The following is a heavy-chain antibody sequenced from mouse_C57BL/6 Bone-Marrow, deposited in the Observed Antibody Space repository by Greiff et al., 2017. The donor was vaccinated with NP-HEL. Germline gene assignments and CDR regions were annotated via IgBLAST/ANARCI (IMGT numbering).Heavy chain of an antibody. CDR1: GYTFTGYW. CDR3: ARPLYYYGSSRYWYFDV. CDR2: ILPGSGST. J-gene: IGHJ1*03. D-gene: IGHD1-1*01. V-gene: IGHV1-9*01. Sequence: VQLQQSGAELMKPGASVKLSCKATGYTFTGYWIEWVKQRPGHGLEWIGEILPGSGSTNYNEKFKGKATFTADTSSNTAYMQLSSLTTEDSAIYYCARPLYYYGSSRYWYFDVWGTGTTVTVSS.